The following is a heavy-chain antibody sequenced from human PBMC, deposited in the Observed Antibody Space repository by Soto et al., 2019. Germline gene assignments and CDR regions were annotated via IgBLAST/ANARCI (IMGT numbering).Heavy chain of an antibody. Sequence: PVGSLRLSCAASGFTFSSYSMNWVRQAPGKGLEWVSYISSSSTIYYADSVKGRFTISRDNAKNSLYLQMNSLRDEDTAVYYCAREQVGVNYGMDVWGQGTTVTVSS. J-gene: IGHJ6*02. CDR1: GFTFSSYS. V-gene: IGHV3-48*02. CDR3: AREQVGVNYGMDV. CDR2: ISSSSTI.